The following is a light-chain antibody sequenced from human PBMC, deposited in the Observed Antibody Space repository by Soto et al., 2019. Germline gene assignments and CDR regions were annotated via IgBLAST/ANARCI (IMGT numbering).Light chain of an antibody. CDR1: QSLLHDNGYNY. V-gene: IGKV2-28*01. Sequence: DLVLTQSPLSLPVTPGEPASISCRSSQSLLHDNGYNYLDWYLQKPGQSPQLLIYLGSNRASGVPDRFSGSGSGTDFTLKISRVEADDVGVYYCMQALQTKSFGQGTKLEIK. CDR3: MQALQTKS. J-gene: IGKJ2*03. CDR2: LGS.